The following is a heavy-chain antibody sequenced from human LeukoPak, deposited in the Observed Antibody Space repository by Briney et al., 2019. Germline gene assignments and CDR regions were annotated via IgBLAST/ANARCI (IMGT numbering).Heavy chain of an antibody. CDR3: AKGSQWLITFFDY. Sequence: GGSLRLSCAASGFTFSSYAMSWVHQAPGKGLEWVSAISGSGGSTYYADSVKGRFTISRDNSKNTLYLQMNSLRAEDTAVYYCAKGSQWLITFFDYWGQGTLVTVSS. CDR2: ISGSGGST. V-gene: IGHV3-23*01. J-gene: IGHJ4*02. D-gene: IGHD6-19*01. CDR1: GFTFSSYA.